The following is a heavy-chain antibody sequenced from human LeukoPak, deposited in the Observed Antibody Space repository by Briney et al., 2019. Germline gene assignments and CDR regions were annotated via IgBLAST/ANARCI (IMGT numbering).Heavy chain of an antibody. CDR3: ARDPSGGTYYPYSWFDP. D-gene: IGHD1-26*01. J-gene: IGHJ5*02. CDR1: GGSFSGYY. Sequence: SETLSLTCAVYGGSFSGYYWGWIRQPPGKGLEWIGTIYYSGTTYYNPSLKSRVTISVDTSKNHFSLKLNSVTAADTAVYYCARDPSGGTYYPYSWFDPWGQGTLVTVSS. V-gene: IGHV4-34*01. CDR2: IYYSGTT.